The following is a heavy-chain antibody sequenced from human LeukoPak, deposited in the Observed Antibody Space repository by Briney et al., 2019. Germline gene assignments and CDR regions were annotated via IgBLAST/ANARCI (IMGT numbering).Heavy chain of an antibody. V-gene: IGHV4-39*01. CDR2: IYYSGDT. J-gene: IGHJ6*02. Sequence: SETLSLTRTVSGGSISSTSYYWGWIRQPPGKGLEWIGNIYYSGDTYYNSALKSRVTVSVDTSKNQFSLKLRSVTAADTAVYYCARQWGSGWYGEKYYYYGMDVWGQGTTVTVSS. CDR1: GGSISSTSYY. CDR3: ARQWGSGWYGEKYYYYGMDV. D-gene: IGHD6-19*01.